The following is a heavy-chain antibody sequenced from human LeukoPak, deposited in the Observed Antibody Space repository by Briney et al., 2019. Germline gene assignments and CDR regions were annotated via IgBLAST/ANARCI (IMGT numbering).Heavy chain of an antibody. Sequence: GGSLRLSCAASGFTFDDYAMHWVRQAPGKGLEWVSLVNWDGGSTYYADSVKGRFTISRDNSKNSLYLQMNSLRAEDTALYYCTATRDKYVWGSYLSDHWGQGTLVTVSS. CDR3: TATRDKYVWGSYLSDH. V-gene: IGHV3-43D*04. J-gene: IGHJ4*02. D-gene: IGHD3-16*02. CDR2: VNWDGGST. CDR1: GFTFDDYA.